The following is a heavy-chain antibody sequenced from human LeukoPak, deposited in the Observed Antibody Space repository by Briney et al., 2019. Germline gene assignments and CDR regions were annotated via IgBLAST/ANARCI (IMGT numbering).Heavy chain of an antibody. D-gene: IGHD6-6*01. J-gene: IGHJ4*02. CDR3: ARRTYSSSSSLFDY. CDR1: GYTFTGYY. V-gene: IGHV1-18*04. CDR2: ISAYNGNT. Sequence: GASVKVSCKASGYTFTGYYMHWVRQAPGQGLEWMAWISAYNGNTNYAQNLQGRFTMTTDTSTSTAYVELRSLRSDDTAFYYCARRTYSSSSSLFDYWGQGTLVTVSS.